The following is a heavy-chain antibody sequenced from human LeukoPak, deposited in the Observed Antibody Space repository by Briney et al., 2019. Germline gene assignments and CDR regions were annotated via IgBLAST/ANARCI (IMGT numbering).Heavy chain of an antibody. CDR1: GFTFSDYY. CDR3: ARRPSSVDIVMMDV. CDR2: ISNRASII. V-gene: IGHV3-11*01. D-gene: IGHD5-12*01. J-gene: IGHJ6*04. Sequence: GGSLRLSCAASGFTFSDYYMIWIRQAPGQGLEWVSYISNRASIIYYADSVKGRFTISRDNANDSLFLQMNSLRAEDTAVYYCARRPSSVDIVMMDVWGKGTTVTVSS.